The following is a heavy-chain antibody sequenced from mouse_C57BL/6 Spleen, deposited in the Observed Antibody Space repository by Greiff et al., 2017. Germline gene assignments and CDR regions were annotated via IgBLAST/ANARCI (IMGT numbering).Heavy chain of an antibody. D-gene: IGHD4-1*01. CDR1: GYTFTDYY. J-gene: IGHJ3*01. CDR2: INPYNGGT. V-gene: IGHV1-19*01. CDR3: ARAGELGRGFAY. Sequence: VQLQQSGPVLVKPGASVKMSCKASGYTFTDYYMNWVKQSHGKSLEWIGVINPYNGGTSYNQKFKGKATLTVDKSSSTAYMELNSLTSEDSAVYYCARAGELGRGFAYWGQGTLVTVSA.